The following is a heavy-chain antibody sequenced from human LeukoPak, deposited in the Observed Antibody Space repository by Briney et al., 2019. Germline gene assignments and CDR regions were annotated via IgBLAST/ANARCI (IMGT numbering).Heavy chain of an antibody. CDR2: IYPDDSDT. J-gene: IGHJ3*01. D-gene: IGHD3-22*01. CDR1: GYRFNAYW. V-gene: IGHV5-51*01. CDR3: ARPNVTSYYDSRGYDAFDV. Sequence: GESLKISCKGSGYRFNAYWIAWVRQMPGKGLEWMGIIYPDDSDTRYSPSFQGQVTISADKSVRTAYLQWSSLKASDTAMYYCARPNVTSYYDSRGYDAFDVWGQGTMVTVSS.